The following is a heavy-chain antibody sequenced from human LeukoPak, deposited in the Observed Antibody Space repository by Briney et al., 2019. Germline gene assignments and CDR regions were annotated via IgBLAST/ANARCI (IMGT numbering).Heavy chain of an antibody. V-gene: IGHV3-33*01. D-gene: IGHD2-2*01. CDR3: ARFNMYPGGSSWYLDY. J-gene: IGHJ4*02. CDR2: IWYDGSKQ. Sequence: GGSLRLSRAASGFSLSTYGTHWVRQAPGKGLEGVAVIWYDGSKQNYADSVKGRFTISKDNSKNTLYVQMNSLRAEDTAVYYCARFNMYPGGSSWYLDYWGQGTLVTVSS. CDR1: GFSLSTYG.